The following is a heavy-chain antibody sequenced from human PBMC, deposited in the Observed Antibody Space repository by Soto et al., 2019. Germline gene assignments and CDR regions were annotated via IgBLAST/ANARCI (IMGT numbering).Heavy chain of an antibody. V-gene: IGHV4-39*01. CDR3: ARPLSQWLGRNWFDP. Sequence: SETLSLTCTVSGGSISSSSYYWGWIRQPPGKGLEWIGSIYYSGSTYYNPSLKSRVTISVDTSKNQFSLKLSSVTAADTAVYYCARPLSQWLGRNWFDPWGQGTLVTVSS. CDR1: GGSISSSSYY. J-gene: IGHJ5*02. CDR2: IYYSGST. D-gene: IGHD6-19*01.